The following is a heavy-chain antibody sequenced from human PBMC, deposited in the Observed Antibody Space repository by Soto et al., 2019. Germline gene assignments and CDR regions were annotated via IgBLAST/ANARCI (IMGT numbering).Heavy chain of an antibody. Sequence: GGSLRLSCAASGSTFSSYAMHWVRQAPGKGLEWVAVIWYDGSNKYYADSVKGRFTISRDNSKNTLYLQMNSLRAEDTAVYYCARGRPSTSWPYYYYGMDVWGQGTTVTLSS. J-gene: IGHJ6*02. CDR2: IWYDGSNK. CDR3: ARGRPSTSWPYYYYGMDV. CDR1: GSTFSSYA. V-gene: IGHV3-33*08. D-gene: IGHD2-2*01.